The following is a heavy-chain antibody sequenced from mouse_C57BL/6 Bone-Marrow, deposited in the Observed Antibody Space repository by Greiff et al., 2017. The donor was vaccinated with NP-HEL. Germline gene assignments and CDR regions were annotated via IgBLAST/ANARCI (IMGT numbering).Heavy chain of an antibody. CDR3: APYDYDGYYAMDY. D-gene: IGHD2-4*01. Sequence: VQLKQSVAELVRPGASVKLSCTASGFNIKNTYMHWVKQRPEQGLEWIGRIDPANGNTKYAPKFQGKATITADTSSNTAYLQLSSLTSEDTAIYYCAPYDYDGYYAMDYWGQGTSVTVSS. J-gene: IGHJ4*01. CDR1: GFNIKNTY. V-gene: IGHV14-3*01. CDR2: IDPANGNT.